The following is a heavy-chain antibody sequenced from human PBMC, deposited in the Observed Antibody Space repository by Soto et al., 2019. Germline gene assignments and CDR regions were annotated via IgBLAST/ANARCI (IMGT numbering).Heavy chain of an antibody. CDR2: IHISSSNI. V-gene: IGHV3-48*03. D-gene: IGHD4-17*01. CDR1: GFTLSSYH. CDR3: ARDGTTGTSNDHYAMDV. Sequence: EVQLVESGGGLVQPGGSLRLSCVASGFTLSSYHMDWVRQAPGKGLEWISYIHISSSNIYYEDSVKGRFTISRDNAKNSLYLQMDSLRAEDTAVYYCARDGTTGTSNDHYAMDVWGQGNTVTVSS. J-gene: IGHJ6*02.